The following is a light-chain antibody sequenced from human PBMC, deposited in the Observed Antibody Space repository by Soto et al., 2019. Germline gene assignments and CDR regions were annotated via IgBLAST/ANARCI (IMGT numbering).Light chain of an antibody. J-gene: IGLJ1*01. CDR3: SSYRSSTTFV. V-gene: IGLV2-14*01. CDR2: EVR. CDR1: SSDAGAYNY. Sequence: QSALTQPASVSGSPGQSITISCTGTSSDAGAYNYVSWYQQYPGKAPKVIIFEVRKRPSGVSNRFSGSKSGDTASLTISGLQAEDEADYYCSSYRSSTTFVFGTGTKVTVL.